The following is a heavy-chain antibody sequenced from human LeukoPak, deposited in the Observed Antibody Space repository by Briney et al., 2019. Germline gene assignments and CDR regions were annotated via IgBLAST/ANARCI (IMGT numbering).Heavy chain of an antibody. CDR2: IYVSGSS. J-gene: IGHJ5*02. Sequence: PSETLSLTCAVYGGSFSGYYWSWIRQPAGKGLEWIGRIYVSGSSNYNPSLKSQVTISVDTSKNQFSLKLSSVTAADTAVYYCARGPRRGGYNWFDPWGQGTLVTVSS. D-gene: IGHD5-24*01. V-gene: IGHV4-59*10. CDR3: ARGPRRGGYNWFDP. CDR1: GGSFSGYY.